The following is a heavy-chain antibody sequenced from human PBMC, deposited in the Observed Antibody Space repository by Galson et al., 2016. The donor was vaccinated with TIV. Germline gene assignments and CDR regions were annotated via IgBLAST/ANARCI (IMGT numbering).Heavy chain of an antibody. CDR1: GGSVTSSH. V-gene: IGHV4-4*07. CDR3: AKEGYSYRLS. D-gene: IGHD5-18*01. CDR2: VYPSGNT. J-gene: IGHJ4*02. Sequence: LSLTCTVSGGSVTSSHWSWIRQPAGKGLEWIGRVYPSGNTNYSPSLKSRVTMSLDTSKNQFSLNLMSVTAADTAVYYCAKEGYSYRLSWGQGILVTVSS.